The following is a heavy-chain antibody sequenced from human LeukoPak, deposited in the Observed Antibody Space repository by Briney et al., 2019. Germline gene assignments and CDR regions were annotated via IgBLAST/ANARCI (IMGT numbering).Heavy chain of an antibody. J-gene: IGHJ6*03. Sequence: SETLSLTCTVSGGSISSSSYYWGWIRQPPGKGLEWIGSIYYSGSTYYNPSLKSRVTISVDTSKNQFSLKLSSVTAADTAVYLCARHRDTGYYYYMDVWGTGTTVTVSS. CDR1: GGSISSSSYY. CDR3: ARHRDTGYYYYMDV. CDR2: IYYSGST. D-gene: IGHD1-1*01. V-gene: IGHV4-39*01.